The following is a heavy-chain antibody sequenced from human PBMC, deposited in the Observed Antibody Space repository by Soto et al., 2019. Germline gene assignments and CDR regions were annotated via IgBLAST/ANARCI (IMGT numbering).Heavy chain of an antibody. Sequence: SETLSLTCTVSGGSISSYYWSWIRQPPGKGLEWIGYIYYSGSTNYNPSLKSRVTISVDTSKNQFSLKLSSVTAADTAVYYCARLGGYCSSTSCYGYYGMDVWGQGTTVTVSS. V-gene: IGHV4-59*08. J-gene: IGHJ6*02. CDR2: IYYSGST. CDR3: ARLGGYCSSTSCYGYYGMDV. D-gene: IGHD2-2*01. CDR1: GGSISSYY.